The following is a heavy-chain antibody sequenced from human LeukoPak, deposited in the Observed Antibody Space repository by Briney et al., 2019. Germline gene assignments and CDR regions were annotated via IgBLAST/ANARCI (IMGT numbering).Heavy chain of an antibody. J-gene: IGHJ4*02. D-gene: IGHD3-22*01. CDR2: ISGDGRDT. Sequence: PGGSLRLSCAASGFTFSTYSMNWVRRAPGKGLEWVSSISGDGRDTFYADSVKGRFTISRDNSKNTLYLQMNSLRAEDTAVYYCAKDLFVGIITMTPHDYWGQGTLVTVSS. V-gene: IGHV3-23*01. CDR1: GFTFSTYS. CDR3: AKDLFVGIITMTPHDY.